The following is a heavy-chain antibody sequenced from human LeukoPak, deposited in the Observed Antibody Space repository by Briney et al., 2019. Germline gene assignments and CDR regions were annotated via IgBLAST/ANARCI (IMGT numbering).Heavy chain of an antibody. CDR2: IYYIGST. D-gene: IGHD5-18*01. Sequence: SETLSLTCTVSGSAISSYYWSWIRQPPGKGREWSGYIYYIGSTNYNPSLKGRFTISIDTSKNQFSLKLRSVHAADTAMYYCARVVYYGYTSGKYYFDYWGQGTLVPVSS. CDR1: GSAISSYY. J-gene: IGHJ4*02. CDR3: ARVVYYGYTSGKYYFDY. V-gene: IGHV4-59*01.